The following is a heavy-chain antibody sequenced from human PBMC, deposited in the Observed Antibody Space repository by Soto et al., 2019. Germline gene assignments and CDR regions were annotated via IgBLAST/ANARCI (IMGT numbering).Heavy chain of an antibody. CDR2: MNPNSGNT. CDR1: GYTFTTYF. J-gene: IGHJ5*02. V-gene: IGHV1-8*02. Sequence: ASVKVSCKASGYTFTTYFIHWVRQAPGQGLEWMGWMNPNSGNTGYAQKFQGRVTMTTDTSTSTAYMELRSLRSDDTAVYYCARASGSSYWFDPWGQGTLVTVSS. D-gene: IGHD1-26*01. CDR3: ARASGSSYWFDP.